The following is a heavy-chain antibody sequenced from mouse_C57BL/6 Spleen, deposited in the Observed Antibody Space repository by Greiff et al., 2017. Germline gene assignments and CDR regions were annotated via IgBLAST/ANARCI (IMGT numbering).Heavy chain of an antibody. D-gene: IGHD1-1*01. CDR1: GFSLTSYG. CDR3: AIYYGSSYDWYFDV. V-gene: IGHV2-2*01. Sequence: QVQLKESGPGLVQPSQCLSITCTVSGFSLTSYGVHWVRQSPGKGLEWLGVIWSGGSTDYNAAFISRLSISKDNSKSQVFFKMNSLQADDTAIYYCAIYYGSSYDWYFDVWGTGTTVTVSS. CDR2: IWSGGST. J-gene: IGHJ1*03.